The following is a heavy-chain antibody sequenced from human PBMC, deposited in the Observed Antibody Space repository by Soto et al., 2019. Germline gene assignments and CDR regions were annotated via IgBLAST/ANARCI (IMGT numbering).Heavy chain of an antibody. J-gene: IGHJ4*02. CDR2: IYYSGST. CDR1: GGSISSSSYY. Sequence: QLQLQESGPGLVKPSETLSLTCTVSGGSISSSSYYWGWIRQPPGKGLEWIGSIYYSGSTYYNPSLKSRVTISVDTSKNQFSLKLSSVTAADTAVYYCARYPGGGDSGGYWGQGTLVTVSS. CDR3: ARYPGGGDSGGY. D-gene: IGHD4-17*01. V-gene: IGHV4-39*01.